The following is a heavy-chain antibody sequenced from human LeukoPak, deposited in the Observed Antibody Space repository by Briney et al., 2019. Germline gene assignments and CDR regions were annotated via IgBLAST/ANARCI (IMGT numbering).Heavy chain of an antibody. CDR2: IYYSGST. CDR1: GGSISSYY. Sequence: SETLSLTCTVSGGSISSYYWSWIRQPPGKGLEWIGYIYYSGSTNYNPSLKSRVTISVDTSKNQFSLKLSSVTAADTAVYYCARHRHPEYYDILTGYSSAYYYGMDVWGPGTTVTVSS. D-gene: IGHD3-9*01. CDR3: ARHRHPEYYDILTGYSSAYYYGMDV. V-gene: IGHV4-59*08. J-gene: IGHJ6*02.